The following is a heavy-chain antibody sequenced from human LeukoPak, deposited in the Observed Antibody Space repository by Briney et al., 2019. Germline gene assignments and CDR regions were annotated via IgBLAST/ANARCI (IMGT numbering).Heavy chain of an antibody. V-gene: IGHV3-23*01. Sequence: GGSLRLSCAASGLTVSSSYMSWVRQAPGKGLEWVSAISGSGGSTYYADSVKGRFTISRDNSKNTLYLQMNSLRAEDTAVYYCAKAGYCSGGSCYSTDYWGQGTLVTVSS. J-gene: IGHJ4*02. CDR3: AKAGYCSGGSCYSTDY. D-gene: IGHD2-15*01. CDR1: GLTVSSSY. CDR2: ISGSGGST.